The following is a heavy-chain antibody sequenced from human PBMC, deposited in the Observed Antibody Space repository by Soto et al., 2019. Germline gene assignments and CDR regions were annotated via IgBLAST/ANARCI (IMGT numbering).Heavy chain of an antibody. CDR1: GFSFSSYS. CDR3: ARDPGSSYGPPDY. V-gene: IGHV3-48*02. CDR2: ISRDSRTI. D-gene: IGHD5-18*01. Sequence: SLRLSCAASGFSFSSYSMNWVRQAPGKGLEWVSYISRDSRTIYYADSVKGRFTISRDNAKNSLYLQMNSLRDEDTAVYYCARDPGSSYGPPDYWGQGTLVTVSS. J-gene: IGHJ4*02.